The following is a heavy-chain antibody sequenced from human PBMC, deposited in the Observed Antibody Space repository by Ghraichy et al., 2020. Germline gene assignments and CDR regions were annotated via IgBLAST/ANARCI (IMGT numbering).Heavy chain of an antibody. CDR2: INHSGST. D-gene: IGHD1-7*01. J-gene: IGHJ4*02. CDR1: GGSFSGYY. CDR3: ARVRGWNYYFDY. Sequence: SETLSLTCAVYGGSFSGYYWSWIRQPPGKGLEWIGEINHSGSTNYNPSLKSRVTISVDTSKNQFSLKLSSVTAADTAVYYCARVRGWNYYFDYWGQGTLVTVSS. V-gene: IGHV4-34*01.